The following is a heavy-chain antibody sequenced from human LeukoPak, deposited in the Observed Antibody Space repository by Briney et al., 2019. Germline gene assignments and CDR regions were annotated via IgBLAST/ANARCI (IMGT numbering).Heavy chain of an antibody. V-gene: IGHV3-9*01. CDR2: ISWNSGSI. D-gene: IGHD6-13*01. CDR1: GFTFDDYA. Sequence: PGRSLRLSCAASGFTFDDYAMHWARQAPGKGLEWVSGISWNSGSIGYADSVKGRFTISRDNAKNSLYLQMNSLRAEDTALYYCAKDMTGSSWFYYFDYWGQGTLVTVSS. CDR3: AKDMTGSSWFYYFDY. J-gene: IGHJ4*02.